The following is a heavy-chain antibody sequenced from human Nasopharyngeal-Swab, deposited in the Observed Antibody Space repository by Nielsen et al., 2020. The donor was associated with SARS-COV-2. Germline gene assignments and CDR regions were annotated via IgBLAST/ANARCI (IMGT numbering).Heavy chain of an antibody. CDR1: GFTFSSYW. CDR3: ATSEFGLDY. Sequence: GESLKISCAASGFTFSSYWMHWVRQAPGKGLVWVSRINSDGSSTSYADSVKGRFTISRDNAKNTLYLQMNSLRAEDTAVYYCATSEFGLDYWGQGTLVTVSS. D-gene: IGHD3-16*01. J-gene: IGHJ4*02. V-gene: IGHV3-74*01. CDR2: INSDGSST.